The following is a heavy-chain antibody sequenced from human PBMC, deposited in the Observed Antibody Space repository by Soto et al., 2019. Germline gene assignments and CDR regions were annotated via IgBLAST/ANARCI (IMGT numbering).Heavy chain of an antibody. CDR3: AKDPSPQPIPAVTPGWFDP. D-gene: IGHD4-4*01. Sequence: TLSLTCTVSGDPIRDGGYYWAWIRQRPGQGLEWMGYIYFTGKANYNPSLENRLTMSVDMSRRQLYLRLTSVTAADTAVYFCAKDPSPQPIPAVTPGWFDPWGQGIAVTVSS. V-gene: IGHV4-31*03. J-gene: IGHJ5*02. CDR2: IYFTGKA. CDR1: GDPIRDGGYY.